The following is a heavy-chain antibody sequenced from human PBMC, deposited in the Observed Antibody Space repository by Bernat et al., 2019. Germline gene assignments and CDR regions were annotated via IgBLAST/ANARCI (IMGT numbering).Heavy chain of an antibody. Sequence: QVQLVQSGAEVKKPGSSVKVSCKASGGTFSSYTISWVRQAPGQGLEWMGRIIPILGIANYAQKFQGRVTITADKSTSTADMELSSLRAEDTAVYYCARDLRRGGKPDGGYWGQGTLVTVSS. V-gene: IGHV1-69*08. CDR2: IIPILGIA. J-gene: IGHJ4*02. CDR1: GGTFSSYT. CDR3: ARDLRRGGKPDGGY. D-gene: IGHD4-23*01.